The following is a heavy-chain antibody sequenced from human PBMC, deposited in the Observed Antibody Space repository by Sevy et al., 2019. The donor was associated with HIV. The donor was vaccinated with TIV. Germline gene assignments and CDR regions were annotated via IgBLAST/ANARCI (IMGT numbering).Heavy chain of an antibody. CDR1: GGSISRTDSL. J-gene: IGHJ5*01. CDR2: IYHTGSD. D-gene: IGHD2-15*01. Sequence: SETLSFTCTVSGGSISRTDSLWAWIRQPPGKGLEWIGYIYHTGSDYYNPSLKSRVTISVDKSKNQFSLRLNSVTAADTAVYYCAVAVSVIPSATPPKFDSRGQGALVTVSS. V-gene: IGHV4-30-4*08. CDR3: AVAVSVIPSATPPKFDS.